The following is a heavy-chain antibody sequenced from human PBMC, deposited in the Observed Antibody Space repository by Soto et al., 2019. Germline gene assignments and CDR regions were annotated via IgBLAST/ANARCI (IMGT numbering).Heavy chain of an antibody. V-gene: IGHV1-2*04. Sequence: QVQLVQSGAEVKKPGASVKVSCQASGYTFTSYYIHWVRQAPGQGLEWMGSINPNSGATYFAQKLKGWVTMCRETSLSTAYMELSRLRSYDTAVYYCARAGQNWYFDLWGRGTLVTVSS. J-gene: IGHJ2*01. CDR3: ARAGQNWYFDL. CDR1: GYTFTSYY. CDR2: INPNSGAT.